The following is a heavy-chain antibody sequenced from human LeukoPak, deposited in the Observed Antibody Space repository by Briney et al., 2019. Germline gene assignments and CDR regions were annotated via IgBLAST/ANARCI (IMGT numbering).Heavy chain of an antibody. CDR1: GGSISSYY. V-gene: IGHV4-59*01. D-gene: IGHD3-10*01. CDR3: AREALLLWFGELLRGYHFDY. J-gene: IGHJ4*02. Sequence: SETLSLTCTVSGGSISSYYWSWIRQPPGKGLEWIGYIYYSGSTNYNPSLKSRVTISVDTSKNQFSLKLSSVTAADTAVYYCAREALLLWFGELLRGYHFDYWGQGTLVTVSS. CDR2: IYYSGST.